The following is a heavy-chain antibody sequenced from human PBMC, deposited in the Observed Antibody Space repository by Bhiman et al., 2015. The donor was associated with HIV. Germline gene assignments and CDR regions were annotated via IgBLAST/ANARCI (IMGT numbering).Heavy chain of an antibody. CDR2: IKQDGSEK. J-gene: IGHJ4*02. V-gene: IGHV3-7*03. CDR3: AGCEWELSPAFNY. Sequence: EVQLVESGGDLVQPGGSLRLSCAASGFTFSNYWMSWVRQAPGKGLEWVANIKQDGSEKYYVDSVKGRFTISRDNTKNSLYLQMNSLRADDTAVYYCAGCEWELSPAFNYWGQGTLVTVSS. D-gene: IGHD1-26*01. CDR1: GFTFSNYW.